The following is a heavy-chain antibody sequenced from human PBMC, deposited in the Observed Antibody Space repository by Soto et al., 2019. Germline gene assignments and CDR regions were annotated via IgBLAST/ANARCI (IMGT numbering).Heavy chain of an antibody. CDR1: GFTFSSYG. CDR3: AKWNGGFDY. D-gene: IGHD3-16*01. V-gene: IGHV3-30*18. J-gene: IGHJ4*02. Sequence: QVQLVESGGGVVQPGRSLRLSYAASGFTFSSYGMHWVRQAPGKGLEWVAVISYDGSYKYYADSVKGRFTISRDNSKNTLYLQMYSLRAEDTAVYYCAKWNGGFDYWGQGTLVTVSS. CDR2: ISYDGSYK.